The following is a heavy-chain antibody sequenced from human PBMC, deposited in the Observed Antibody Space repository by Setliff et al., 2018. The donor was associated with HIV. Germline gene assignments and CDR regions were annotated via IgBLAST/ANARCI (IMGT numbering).Heavy chain of an antibody. CDR1: GGAINYYY. V-gene: IGHV4-4*09. Sequence: SETLSLTCTVSGGAINYYYWSWIRQPPGKNPEYIGYIHPSGETYYSPSLMSRLTISLDTANNRFSLRLTSATAADTAIYYCARKAADVSGGGMDVWGQGTTVTVSS. J-gene: IGHJ6*02. CDR2: IHPSGET. CDR3: ARKAADVSGGGMDV. D-gene: IGHD2-15*01.